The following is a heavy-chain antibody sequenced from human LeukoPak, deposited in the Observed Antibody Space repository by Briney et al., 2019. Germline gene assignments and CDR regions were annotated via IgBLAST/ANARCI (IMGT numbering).Heavy chain of an antibody. CDR3: AKDTGRITIFGVVTTSAFDI. CDR2: ISWNSGSI. J-gene: IGHJ3*02. Sequence: GGSLRLSCAASGFTFDDYAMHWVRQAPGKGLEWVSGISWNSGSIGYADSVKGRFTISRDNAKISLYLQMNSLRAEDTALYYCAKDTGRITIFGVVTTSAFDIWGQGTMVTVSS. D-gene: IGHD3-3*01. CDR1: GFTFDDYA. V-gene: IGHV3-9*01.